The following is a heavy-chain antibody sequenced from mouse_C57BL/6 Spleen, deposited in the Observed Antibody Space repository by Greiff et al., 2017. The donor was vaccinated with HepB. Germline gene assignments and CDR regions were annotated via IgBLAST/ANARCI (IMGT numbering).Heavy chain of an antibody. Sequence: EVKLVESGGGLVKPGGSLKLSCAASGFTFSDYGMHWVRQAPEKGLEWVAYISSGSSTIYYADTVKGRFTISRDNAKNTLFLQMTSLRSEDTAMYYCARPPSYGNFAWFAYWGQGTLVTVSA. CDR1: GFTFSDYG. D-gene: IGHD2-10*01. J-gene: IGHJ3*01. CDR2: ISSGSSTI. CDR3: ARPPSYGNFAWFAY. V-gene: IGHV5-17*01.